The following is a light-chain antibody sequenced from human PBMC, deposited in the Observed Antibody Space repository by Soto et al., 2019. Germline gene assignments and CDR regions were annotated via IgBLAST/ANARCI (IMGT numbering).Light chain of an antibody. CDR2: GES. CDR3: QQYNNWPVT. J-gene: IGKJ1*01. CDR1: QSVSSN. Sequence: EIVMTQSPATLSVCPGERATLSCRASQSVSSNLAWYQQKPGQAPRLLIYGESTRATGIPARFSGSGSGTEFTLTISSLQSEDFAVYYCQQYNNWPVTFGQGTKVEIK. V-gene: IGKV3-15*01.